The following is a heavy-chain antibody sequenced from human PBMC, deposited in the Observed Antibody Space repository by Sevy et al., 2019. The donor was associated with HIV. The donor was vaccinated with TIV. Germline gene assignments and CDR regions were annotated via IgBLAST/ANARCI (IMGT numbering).Heavy chain of an antibody. J-gene: IGHJ4*02. V-gene: IGHV3-23*01. CDR3: AKCYYGSGSYPDY. CDR1: GFTFSSYA. Sequence: GRSLRLSCAASGFTFSSYAMSWVRQAPGKGLEWVSAISGSGGSTYYADSVKGRFTISRDNSKNTLYLQMNSLRAEDTAVYYCAKCYYGSGSYPDYWGQGTLVTVSS. CDR2: ISGSGGST. D-gene: IGHD3-10*01.